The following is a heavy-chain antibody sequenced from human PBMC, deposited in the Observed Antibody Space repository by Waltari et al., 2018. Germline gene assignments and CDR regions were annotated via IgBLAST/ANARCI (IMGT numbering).Heavy chain of an antibody. J-gene: IGHJ6*02. Sequence: QVQLQESGPGLVKPSETLSLTCPVSGGSLSSHYWRWIRQPPGKGLEWIGYIYYSGSTNYNPSLKSRVTISVDTSKNQFSLKLSSVTAADTAVYYCARAGGSSWLPSFYYYYGMDVWGQGTTVTVSS. CDR1: GGSLSSHY. D-gene: IGHD6-13*01. CDR3: ARAGGSSWLPSFYYYYGMDV. V-gene: IGHV4-59*11. CDR2: IYYSGST.